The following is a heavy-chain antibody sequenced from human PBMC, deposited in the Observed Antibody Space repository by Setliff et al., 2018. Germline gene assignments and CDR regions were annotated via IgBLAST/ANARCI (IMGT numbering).Heavy chain of an antibody. Sequence: SETLSLTCTVSGGPINSDRYYWGWIRQPPGKGLEWIGSMYSSGSTNYNPSLKSRVTISLDTSKNQFSLQLSSVTAADTAVYYCARDGLGAFSLRSMDVWGKGTTVTVSS. V-gene: IGHV4-39*07. CDR3: ARDGLGAFSLRSMDV. J-gene: IGHJ6*04. D-gene: IGHD3-3*02. CDR2: MYSSGST. CDR1: GGPINSDRYY.